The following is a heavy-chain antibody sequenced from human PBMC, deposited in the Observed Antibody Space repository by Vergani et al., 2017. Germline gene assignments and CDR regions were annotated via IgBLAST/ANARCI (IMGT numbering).Heavy chain of an antibody. V-gene: IGHV4-38-2*01. Sequence: QVQLQESGPGLVKPSETLSLTCAVSGYSISSGYYWGWIRQPPGKGLEWIGSIYHSGSTNYNPSLKSRVTISVDTSKNQFSLKLSSVTAADTAVYYCAKGPYSGYSYGYYFDYWGQGTLVTVSS. CDR1: GYSISSGYY. D-gene: IGHD5-18*01. J-gene: IGHJ4*02. CDR3: AKGPYSGYSYGYYFDY. CDR2: IYHSGST.